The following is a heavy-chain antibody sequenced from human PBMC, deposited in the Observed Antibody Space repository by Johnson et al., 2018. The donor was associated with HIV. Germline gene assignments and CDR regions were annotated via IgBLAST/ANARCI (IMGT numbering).Heavy chain of an antibody. Sequence: VQLVESGGGVVQPGRSLRLSCAASGFTFSSYAMHWVRQAPGKGLEWVAVISYDGSDKDYADSVKGRFTISRDNAKNSLYLQMNSLRAEDTALYYCARRAFEWELPGGAFDIWGQGTMVTVSS. CDR1: GFTFSSYA. CDR2: ISYDGSDK. D-gene: IGHD1-26*01. CDR3: ARRAFEWELPGGAFDI. V-gene: IGHV3-30*04. J-gene: IGHJ3*02.